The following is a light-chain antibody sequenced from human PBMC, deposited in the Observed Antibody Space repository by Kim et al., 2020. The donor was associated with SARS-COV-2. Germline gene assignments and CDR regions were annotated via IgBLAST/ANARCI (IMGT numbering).Light chain of an antibody. J-gene: IGLJ1*01. CDR2: EVT. CDR3: SSYAGSNNYV. CDR1: SRDVGGYNY. Sequence: GQSVTFSCTGTSRDVGGYNYVTWYQQHPGKAPKLMIYEVTERTAGVPDRFSGSKSGNTASLTVSGLQAEDEADYYCSSYAGSNNYVFGTGTKVTVL. V-gene: IGLV2-8*01.